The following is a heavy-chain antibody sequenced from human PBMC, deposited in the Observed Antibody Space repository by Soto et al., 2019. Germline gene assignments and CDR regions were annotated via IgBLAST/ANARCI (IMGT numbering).Heavy chain of an antibody. D-gene: IGHD3-10*01. Sequence: SETLSLTCTVSGGSISSYYWSWIRQPPGKGLEWIGYIYYSGSTNYNPSLKSRVTISVDTSKNQFSLKLSSVTAADTAVYYCARHCEEIIWCGESKCYYYGMDVWGQVTTVTVSS. J-gene: IGHJ6*02. V-gene: IGHV4-59*08. CDR2: IYYSGST. CDR3: ARHCEEIIWCGESKCYYYGMDV. CDR1: GGSISSYY.